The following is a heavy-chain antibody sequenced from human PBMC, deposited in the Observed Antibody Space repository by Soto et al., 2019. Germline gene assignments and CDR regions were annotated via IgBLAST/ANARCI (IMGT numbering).Heavy chain of an antibody. CDR2: INHSGST. D-gene: IGHD3-10*01. Sequence: SETLSLTCAVYVGSFSGYYWSWIRQPPGKGLEWIGEINHSGSTNYNPSLKSRVTISVDTSKNQLSLKLSSVTAADTAVYYCARGPNYYGSGSYYPRHRSNYYYYMDVWGKGTTVTVSS. CDR1: VGSFSGYY. CDR3: ARGPNYYGSGSYYPRHRSNYYYYMDV. J-gene: IGHJ6*03. V-gene: IGHV4-34*01.